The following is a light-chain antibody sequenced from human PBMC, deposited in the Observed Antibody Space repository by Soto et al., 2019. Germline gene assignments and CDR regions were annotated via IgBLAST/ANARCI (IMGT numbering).Light chain of an antibody. CDR2: DAS. V-gene: IGKV1-5*01. Sequence: DIQMTQSPSTLSASVGDRVTITCRASQSISPWLAWYQQKPGKAPKLLIFDASNLESGVPSRFSGSVSGTESTLTISSLQPDDFATYYCLQYHTYRTFGQGTKVQVK. CDR3: LQYHTYRT. CDR1: QSISPW. J-gene: IGKJ1*01.